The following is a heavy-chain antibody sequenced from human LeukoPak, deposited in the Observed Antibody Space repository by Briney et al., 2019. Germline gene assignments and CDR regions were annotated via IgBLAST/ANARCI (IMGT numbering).Heavy chain of an antibody. V-gene: IGHV3-48*02. Sequence: GGSLRLSCAASGFTFSRKTMNWVRQAPGEGLEWVSYISSDGGTIYYADSVRGRFTISRDNAKNSLYLQMNSLRDEDTAVYYCAKGRDWGQGTLVTVSS. J-gene: IGHJ4*02. CDR3: AKGRD. CDR1: GFTFSRKT. CDR2: ISSDGGTI.